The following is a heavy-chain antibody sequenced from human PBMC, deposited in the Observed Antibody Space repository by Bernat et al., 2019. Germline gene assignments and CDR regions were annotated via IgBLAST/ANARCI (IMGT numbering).Heavy chain of an antibody. V-gene: IGHV4-31*03. CDR1: GGSISSGGYY. CDR3: ARARSSYGDYGGAAFDI. Sequence: QVQLQESGPGLVEPSQTLSLTCTVSGGSISSGGYYWSWIRQHPGKGLEWIGYIYYSGSTYYNPSLKSRVTISVDTSKNQFSLKLSSVTAADTAVYYCARARSSYGDYGGAAFDIWGQGTMVTVSS. CDR2: IYYSGST. D-gene: IGHD4-17*01. J-gene: IGHJ3*02.